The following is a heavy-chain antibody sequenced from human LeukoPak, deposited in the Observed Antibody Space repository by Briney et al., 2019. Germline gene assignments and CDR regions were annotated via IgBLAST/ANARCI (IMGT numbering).Heavy chain of an antibody. Sequence: SVKVSCKASGGTFSSYAISWVRQAPGQGLEWLGGIIPIFGTANYAQKFQGRVTITADESTSTAYMELSSLRSEDTAVYYCATGQGEYCTNGVCPRFDYWGQGTLVTVSS. J-gene: IGHJ4*02. CDR2: IIPIFGTA. D-gene: IGHD2-8*01. CDR1: GGTFSSYA. CDR3: ATGQGEYCTNGVCPRFDY. V-gene: IGHV1-69*13.